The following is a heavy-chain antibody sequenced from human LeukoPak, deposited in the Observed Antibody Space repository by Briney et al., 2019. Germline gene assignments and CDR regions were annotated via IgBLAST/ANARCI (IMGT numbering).Heavy chain of an antibody. D-gene: IGHD2-2*01. Sequence: SETLSLTCTGSGGSISSYYWGWIRQPPGKGLDGIGYIYYSGSTNYNPSRKSRVTISVDTSKNQFSLKLGSVTAAPTAVYYCARQVDCSSTSCYVLEPYFDHWRQGPLVPVSS. CDR2: IYYSGST. V-gene: IGHV4-59*01. CDR1: GGSISSYY. J-gene: IGHJ4*02. CDR3: ARQVDCSSTSCYVLEPYFDH.